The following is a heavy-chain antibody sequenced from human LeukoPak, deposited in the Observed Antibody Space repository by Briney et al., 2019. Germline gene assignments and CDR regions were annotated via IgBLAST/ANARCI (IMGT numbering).Heavy chain of an antibody. CDR3: ASNYYVTKAAFDI. Sequence: GGSLRLSCAASGFPVSSNYMSWVRPAPGKGLEWVSGIYSGGSTYYADSVKGRFTISRDKSKNMLYLQMNSLRAEDTAVYYCASNYYVTKAAFDIWGQGTMVTVSS. CDR1: GFPVSSNY. J-gene: IGHJ3*02. V-gene: IGHV3-53*01. D-gene: IGHD3-10*02. CDR2: IYSGGST.